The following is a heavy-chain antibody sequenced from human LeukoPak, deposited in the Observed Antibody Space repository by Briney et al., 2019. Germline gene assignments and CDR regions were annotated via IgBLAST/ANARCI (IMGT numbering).Heavy chain of an antibody. V-gene: IGHV3-23*01. D-gene: IGHD3-10*01. CDR2: ITASGVST. CDR3: AKARAKTYYFGSGSYRNEDRSFDY. CDR1: GFTFSSYA. J-gene: IGHJ4*02. Sequence: GGSLRLSCAASGFTFSSYAMSWVRQAPGKGLEWVSSITASGVSTHYADSVKGRFTISRDNSKNTLFLRMNSLRAEDTAVYYCAKARAKTYYFGSGSYRNEDRSFDYWGQGTLVTVSS.